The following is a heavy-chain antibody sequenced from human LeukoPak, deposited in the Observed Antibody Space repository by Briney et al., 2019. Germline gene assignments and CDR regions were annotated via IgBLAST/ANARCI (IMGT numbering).Heavy chain of an antibody. J-gene: IGHJ6*03. CDR1: GHTFTGYY. CDR2: INPNSGGT. CDR3: ARDADYYYYYMDV. Sequence: VKVSCKASGHTFTGYYIHWVRQAPGQGLEWMGWINPNSGGTKFAQKFQGRVTMTRDTSISTVYPELRRLRSDDTAVYYCARDADYYYYYMDVWGKGTTVTISS. V-gene: IGHV1-2*02.